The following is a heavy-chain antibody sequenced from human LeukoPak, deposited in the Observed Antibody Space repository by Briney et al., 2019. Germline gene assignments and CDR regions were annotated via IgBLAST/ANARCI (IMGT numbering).Heavy chain of an antibody. CDR1: GGTFSSYA. J-gene: IGHJ4*02. Sequence: SVKVSCKASGGTFSSYAISWVRQAPGQGLEWMGRIIPIFGTANYAQKFQGRVTITADKSTSTAYMELSSLRSEDTAVYYCASGYYYDSSGYLDYWGQGTLVTVST. CDR3: ASGYYYDSSGYLDY. CDR2: IIPIFGTA. V-gene: IGHV1-69*06. D-gene: IGHD3-22*01.